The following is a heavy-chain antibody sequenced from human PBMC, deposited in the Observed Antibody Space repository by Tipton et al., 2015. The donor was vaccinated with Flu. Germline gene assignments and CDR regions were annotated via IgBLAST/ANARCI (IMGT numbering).Heavy chain of an antibody. CDR2: INTGGNT. CDR3: ARAGNNYYGMDV. D-gene: IGHD1/OR15-1a*01. Sequence: SLRLSGVASGFTFSSYDMHWVRQATGKGLEWVSAINTGGNTFYPDSVKGRFTISRENAKNSLYLQLNSLRAGDTAVYYCARAGNNYYGMDVWGQGTTVTVPS. J-gene: IGHJ6*02. CDR1: GFTFSSYD. V-gene: IGHV3-13*01.